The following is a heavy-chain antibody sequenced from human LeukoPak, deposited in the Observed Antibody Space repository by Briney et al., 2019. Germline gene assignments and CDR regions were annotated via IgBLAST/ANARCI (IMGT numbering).Heavy chain of an antibody. D-gene: IGHD3-10*01. CDR2: ISPYNGNT. CDR3: AREINGAFDY. Sequence: GASLKVSCKASGYTFLHYDFNWVRQAPGHGIEWVGWISPYNGNTKYKQSLQGRFTMSTDASTTTAYLEMTGLTSDDTAAYYCAREINGAFDYWGQGTVVTVSS. CDR1: GYTFLHYD. J-gene: IGHJ4*02. V-gene: IGHV1-18*01.